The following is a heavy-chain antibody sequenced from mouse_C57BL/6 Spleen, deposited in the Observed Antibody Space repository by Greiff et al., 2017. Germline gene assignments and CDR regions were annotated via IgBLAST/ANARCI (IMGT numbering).Heavy chain of an antibody. V-gene: IGHV2-5*01. D-gene: IGHD6-1*01. Sequence: VQLVESGPGLVQPSQSLSITCTVSGFSLTSYGVHWVRQSPGKGLEWLGVIWRGGSTDYNAAFMSRLSITKDNSKSQVFFKMNSLQADDTAIYYCAKNSLYGNAMDYWGQGTSVTVSS. CDR2: IWRGGST. J-gene: IGHJ4*01. CDR3: AKNSLYGNAMDY. CDR1: GFSLTSYG.